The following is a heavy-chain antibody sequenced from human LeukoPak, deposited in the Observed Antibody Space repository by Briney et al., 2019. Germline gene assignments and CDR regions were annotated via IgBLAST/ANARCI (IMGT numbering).Heavy chain of an antibody. J-gene: IGHJ4*02. D-gene: IGHD3-22*01. Sequence: GGSLRLSCSGSGFDITAYTVTWVRQVPGKSLEWVSSISRSGSYIHYTPSVKGRFTISRDNAKRSVYLQMKSLRADDTALYYCARDPDSRGTEPPFFDHWGRGTLVTVSS. CDR3: ARDPDSRGTEPPFFDH. CDR2: ISRSGSYI. V-gene: IGHV3-21*01. CDR1: GFDITAYT.